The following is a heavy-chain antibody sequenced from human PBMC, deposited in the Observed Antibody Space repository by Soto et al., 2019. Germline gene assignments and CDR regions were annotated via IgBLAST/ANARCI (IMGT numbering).Heavy chain of an antibody. Sequence: SATLSLTSAVYGGSFSGYYWSWIRQPPGKGLEWIGEINHSGRTNYNPTLNSRVTISIDTSNNHVSLILSSVTAADTAVYYCARVGPWVPYYYDICHYTCENGFHPSCPAPLVTV. D-gene: IGHD3-22*01. J-gene: IGHJ5*02. CDR1: GGSFSGYY. CDR3: ARVGPWVPYYYDICHYTCENGFHP. V-gene: IGHV4-34*01. CDR2: INHSGRT.